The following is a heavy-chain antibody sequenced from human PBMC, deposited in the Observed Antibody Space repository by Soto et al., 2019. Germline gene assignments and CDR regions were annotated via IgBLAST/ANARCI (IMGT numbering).Heavy chain of an antibody. V-gene: IGHV1-69*04. D-gene: IGHD5-18*01. CDR1: GGTFSSYT. J-gene: IGHJ5*01. CDR2: IIPILGIA. CDR3: ARDRSTASPGVWFAS. Sequence: SVKVSCKASGGTFSSYTISWVRQAPGQGLEWMGRIIPILGIANYAQKFQGRVTITADKSTSTAYMELSSLRSEDTAVYYCARDRSTASPGVWFASWGQGTLVTVSS.